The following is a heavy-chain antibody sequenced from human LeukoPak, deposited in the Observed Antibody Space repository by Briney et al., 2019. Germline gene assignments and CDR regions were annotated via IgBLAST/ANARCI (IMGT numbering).Heavy chain of an antibody. CDR3: ASRYYYYGMDV. V-gene: IGHV4-34*01. J-gene: IGHJ6*02. Sequence: PSETLSLTCTVSGGSISSYYWSWIRQPPGKGLEWIGEINHSGSTNYNPSLKSRVTISVDTSKNQFSLKVTSVTAADTAVYYCASRYYYYGMDVWGQGTTVIVSS. CDR2: INHSGST. CDR1: GGSISSYY.